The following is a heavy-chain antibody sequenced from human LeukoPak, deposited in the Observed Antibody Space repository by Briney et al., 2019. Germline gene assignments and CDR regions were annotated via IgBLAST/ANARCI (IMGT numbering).Heavy chain of an antibody. CDR1: GFTFSSYG. CDR3: AKDLYSYGTHFDY. Sequence: GGSLRLSCAASGFTFSSYGMHWVRQAPGKGLEWVAVISYDGSNKYYADSVKGRFTISSDNSKNTLYLQMNSLRAEDTAVYYCAKDLYSYGTHFDYWGQGTLVTVSS. CDR2: ISYDGSNK. D-gene: IGHD5-18*01. V-gene: IGHV3-30*18. J-gene: IGHJ4*02.